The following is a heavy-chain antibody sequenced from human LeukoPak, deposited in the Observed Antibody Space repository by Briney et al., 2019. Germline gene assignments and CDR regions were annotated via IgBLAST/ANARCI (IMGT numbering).Heavy chain of an antibody. D-gene: IGHD3-22*01. CDR1: GFTFKSYA. Sequence: GGSLRLSCSASGFTFKSYAMHWVRQAPGKGLEWVAVLLHDGSEKYYADSVKGRFTISRDTSKNMVYLQMNSLRAEETAVYYCARDLGGYGYYGMDVWGQGTTVTVSS. J-gene: IGHJ6*02. V-gene: IGHV3-30-3*01. CDR2: LLHDGSEK. CDR3: ARDLGGYGYYGMDV.